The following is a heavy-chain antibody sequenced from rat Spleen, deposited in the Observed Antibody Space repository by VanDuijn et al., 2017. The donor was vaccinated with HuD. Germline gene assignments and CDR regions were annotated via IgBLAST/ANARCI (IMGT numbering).Heavy chain of an antibody. CDR1: GFTFSDYN. CDR3: ARHPSYYWYFDF. Sequence: EVQLVESGGGLVQPGRSLKLSCAASGFTFSDYNMAWIRQAPTKGLEWVASISPTGGSTYYRDSVKGRFTISRDNAKSTLYLQMDSLRSEDTATYYCARHPSYYWYFDFWGPGTMVTVSS. CDR2: ISPTGGST. V-gene: IGHV5-7*01. D-gene: IGHD3-1*01. J-gene: IGHJ1*01.